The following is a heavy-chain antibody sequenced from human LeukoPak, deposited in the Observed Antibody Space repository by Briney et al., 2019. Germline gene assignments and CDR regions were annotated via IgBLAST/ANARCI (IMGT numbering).Heavy chain of an antibody. CDR1: GVTFSSYV. Sequence: RGALRVSCAAPGVTFSSYVMHWVRQAPGKGRGWGAFIRYDGSNKYYADSVKGRFTTTRDNYKNTLHLQMNSLRAEDTAVYYCPKPSLRYSSGWGDYWGQGTLVTVSS. J-gene: IGHJ4*02. V-gene: IGHV3-30*02. CDR2: IRYDGSNK. D-gene: IGHD6-19*01. CDR3: PKPSLRYSSGWGDY.